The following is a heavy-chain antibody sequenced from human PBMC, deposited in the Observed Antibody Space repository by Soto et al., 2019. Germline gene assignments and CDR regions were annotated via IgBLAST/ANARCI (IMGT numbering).Heavy chain of an antibody. D-gene: IGHD1-26*01. CDR1: GFTFSSYS. J-gene: IGHJ4*02. Sequence: EVQLVESGGGLVKPGGSLRLSCAASGFTFSSYSMNWVRQAPGKGLEWVSSISSSSSYIYYADSVKGRFTISRDNAKNSLYLQINSLRAENTAVYYCARESWWVVGYFDSWGQGTLVTVSS. V-gene: IGHV3-21*01. CDR2: ISSSSSYI. CDR3: ARESWWVVGYFDS.